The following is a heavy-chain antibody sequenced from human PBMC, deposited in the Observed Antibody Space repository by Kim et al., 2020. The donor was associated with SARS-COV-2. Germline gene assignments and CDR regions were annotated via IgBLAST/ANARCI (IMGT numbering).Heavy chain of an antibody. Sequence: SETLSLTCAVYGGSFSGYYWSWIRQPPGKGLEWIGEINHSGSTNYNPSLKSRVTISVDTSKNQFSLKLSSVTAADTAVYYCARDTSVIAAAGTFEYWGQG. CDR2: INHSGST. V-gene: IGHV4-34*01. J-gene: IGHJ4*02. CDR3: ARDTSVIAAAGTFEY. CDR1: GGSFSGYY. D-gene: IGHD6-13*01.